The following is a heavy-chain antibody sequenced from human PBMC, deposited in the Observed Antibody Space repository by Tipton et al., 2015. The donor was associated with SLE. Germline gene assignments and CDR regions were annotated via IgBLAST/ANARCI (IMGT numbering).Heavy chain of an antibody. CDR1: GGSFSGYY. D-gene: IGHD6-19*01. Sequence: LRLSCAVYGGSFSGYYWSWIRQSPGKGLDWIGEINHSGSTNNSPSLKSRVTISVHKTKKQFSLQLSSLTAVDTAVYYCTSTRRPVRWFVPWGQGTLVTVSS. CDR3: TSTRRPVRWFVP. J-gene: IGHJ5*02. V-gene: IGHV4-34*01. CDR2: INHSGST.